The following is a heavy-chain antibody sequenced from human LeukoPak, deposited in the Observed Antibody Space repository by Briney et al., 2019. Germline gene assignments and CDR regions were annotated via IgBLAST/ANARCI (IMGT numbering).Heavy chain of an antibody. CDR1: GFTFSSYA. CDR2: ISYDGSNK. J-gene: IGHJ6*02. CDR3: ARDRYYGMDV. Sequence: GGSLRLSCAASGFTFSSYAMHWVRQAPGKGLEWVAIISYDGSNKYYADSVKGRFTISRDNSENTLYLQINSLRAEDTAVYYCARDRYYGMDVWGQGTTVTVSS. V-gene: IGHV3-30-3*01.